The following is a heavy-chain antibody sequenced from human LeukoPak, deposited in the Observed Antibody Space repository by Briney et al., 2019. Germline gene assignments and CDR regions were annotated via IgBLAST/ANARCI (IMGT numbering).Heavy chain of an antibody. CDR2: FDPEDGET. D-gene: IGHD3-16*01. Sequence: ASVKVSCKVSGYTLTELSMHWVRQAPGKGLEWMGGFDPEDGETIYAQKFQGRVTMAEDTSTDTAYMELSSLRSEDTAVYYCAIRKLSWGYYFDYWGQGTLVTVSS. J-gene: IGHJ4*02. V-gene: IGHV1-24*01. CDR3: AIRKLSWGYYFDY. CDR1: GYTLTELS.